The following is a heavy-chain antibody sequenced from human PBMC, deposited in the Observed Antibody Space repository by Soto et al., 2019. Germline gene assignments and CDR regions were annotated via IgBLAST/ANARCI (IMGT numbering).Heavy chain of an antibody. V-gene: IGHV1-69*08. CDR2: IIPVFGTA. Sequence: GASVKVSCKASGGTFSSYTINWVRQAPGQGLEWMGTIIPVFGTANYAQQFQGRVTITADKSTTTAYMELSSLRSEDLAVYYCASVKLAYCRSGRCPRHYFDYWGQGTLVTVSS. J-gene: IGHJ4*02. D-gene: IGHD2-15*01. CDR1: GGTFSSYT. CDR3: ASVKLAYCRSGRCPRHYFDY.